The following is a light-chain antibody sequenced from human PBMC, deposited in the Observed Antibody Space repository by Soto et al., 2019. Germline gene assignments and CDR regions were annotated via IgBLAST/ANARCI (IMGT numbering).Light chain of an antibody. Sequence: QSVLTQPPSVSGAPGQRVTISCTGSSSNIGAGYDVHWYQQVPGTAPKLLIYANRNRPAGVPDRFSASKSDTSASLAITGLQAEDEADYYCQSYDSSPSGYVLGTGTKVTVL. J-gene: IGLJ1*01. CDR2: ANR. V-gene: IGLV1-40*01. CDR3: QSYDSSPSGYV. CDR1: SSNIGAGYD.